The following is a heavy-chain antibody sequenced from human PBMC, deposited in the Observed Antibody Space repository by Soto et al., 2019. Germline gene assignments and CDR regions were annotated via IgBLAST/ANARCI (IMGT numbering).Heavy chain of an antibody. Sequence: QVHLVQSGAEVKKPGASVKVSCKASGYTFTSYGITWVRQAPGQGLEWMGWTSAHNGNTDYAQKLQGRVIVTRDTSTSTASMELRSLISDDTAVYYCARGRYGDYWGQGALVTVSS. CDR3: ARGRYGDY. J-gene: IGHJ4*02. CDR1: GYTFTSYG. V-gene: IGHV1-18*01. CDR2: TSAHNGNT. D-gene: IGHD1-1*01.